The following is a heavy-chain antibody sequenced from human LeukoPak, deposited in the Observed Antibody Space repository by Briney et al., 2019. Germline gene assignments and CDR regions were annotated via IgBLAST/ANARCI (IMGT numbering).Heavy chain of an antibody. CDR3: AKDEYYVWGSYRLQTYFDY. CDR2: ISGSGGST. J-gene: IGHJ4*02. V-gene: IGHV3-23*01. Sequence: GGSLRLSCAASGFTFSSYAMSWVRQAPGKGLEWVSAISGSGGSTYYADSVKGRFTISRDNSKNTLYLQMNSLRAEDTAVYYCAKDEYYVWGSYRLQTYFDYWGQGTLVTVSS. D-gene: IGHD3-16*02. CDR1: GFTFSSYA.